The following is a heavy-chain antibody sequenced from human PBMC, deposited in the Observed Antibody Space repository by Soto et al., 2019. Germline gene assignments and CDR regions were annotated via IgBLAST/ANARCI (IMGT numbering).Heavy chain of an antibody. CDR2: ISYDGSNK. CDR3: AKDQWLVLSYFDY. V-gene: IGHV3-30*18. D-gene: IGHD6-19*01. J-gene: IGHJ4*02. Sequence: PVGSLRLSCAASGFTFSSYGMHWVRQAPGKGLEWVAVISYDGSNKYYADSVKGRFTISRDNSKNTLYLQMNSLRAEDTAVYYCAKDQWLVLSYFDYWGQGTRVTVSS. CDR1: GFTFSSYG.